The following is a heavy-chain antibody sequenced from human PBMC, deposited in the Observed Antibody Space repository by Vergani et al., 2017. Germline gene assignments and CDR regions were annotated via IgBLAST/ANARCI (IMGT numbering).Heavy chain of an antibody. CDR3: ARDRSGGYCSSTSCPRDWYFDL. J-gene: IGHJ2*01. Sequence: QVQLVESGGGVVQPGRSLRLSCAASGFTFSSYGMHWVRQAPGKGLEWVAVIWYDGSNKSYADSVKGRFTISRDNSKNTLYLQMNSLRAEDTAVYYCARDRSGGYCSSTSCPRDWYFDLWGRGTLVTVSS. CDR2: IWYDGSNK. V-gene: IGHV3-33*01. D-gene: IGHD2-2*01. CDR1: GFTFSSYG.